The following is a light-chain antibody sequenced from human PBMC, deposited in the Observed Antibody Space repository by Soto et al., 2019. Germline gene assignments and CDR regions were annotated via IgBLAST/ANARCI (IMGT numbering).Light chain of an antibody. CDR1: SSDVGRFNF. Sequence: QSALTQPASVSGSPGQSITISCTGSSSDVGRFNFVSWYQQRPGKAPKLMIYEDTKRPSGVSNRFSGSKSGNTASLTISGLQAEDEADYYCCSYAGRITFVFGNGTKVTVL. J-gene: IGLJ1*01. CDR2: EDT. CDR3: CSYAGRITFV. V-gene: IGLV2-23*01.